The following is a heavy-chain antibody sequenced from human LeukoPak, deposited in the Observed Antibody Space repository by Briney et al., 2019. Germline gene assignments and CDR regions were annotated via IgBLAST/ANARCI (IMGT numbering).Heavy chain of an antibody. D-gene: IGHD3-10*01. J-gene: IGHJ4*02. CDR2: INWNGGST. CDR3: ARGDYYGSGSYYNERPGAY. CDR1: EFSVGSNY. Sequence: GGSLRLSCAASEFSVGSNYMTWVRQAPGKGLEWVSGINWNGGSTGYADSVKGRFTISRDNAKNSLYLQMNSLRAEDTALYYCARGDYYGSGSYYNERPGAYWGQGTLVTVSS. V-gene: IGHV3-20*04.